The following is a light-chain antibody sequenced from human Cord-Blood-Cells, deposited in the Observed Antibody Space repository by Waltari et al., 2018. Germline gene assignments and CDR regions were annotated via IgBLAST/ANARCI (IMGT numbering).Light chain of an antibody. CDR2: DVS. J-gene: IGLJ2*01. Sequence: QSALTQPASVSGSPGQSITTSCTGTSSDVGGYNYVPWYQQHPGKAPKLMIYDVSNRPSGGSNRFSGSKSGNTASLTISGLQAEDEADYYCSSYTSSSRVFGGGTKLTVL. V-gene: IGLV2-14*01. CDR3: SSYTSSSRV. CDR1: SSDVGGYNY.